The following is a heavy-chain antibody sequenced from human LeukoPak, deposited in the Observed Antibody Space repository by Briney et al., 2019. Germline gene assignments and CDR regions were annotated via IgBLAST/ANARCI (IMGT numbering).Heavy chain of an antibody. Sequence: ASVKLSFKASGYRFTIYYMHWVRQAPGQGLEWMAIINPSGGSTSNAQRFQGRVTMTRDTSTSTVYMELSSLRSEDTAVYFCAREGIAPFHFDYWGQGTLVTVSS. D-gene: IGHD6-13*01. J-gene: IGHJ4*02. CDR3: AREGIAPFHFDY. CDR2: INPSGGST. CDR1: GYRFTIYY. V-gene: IGHV1-46*01.